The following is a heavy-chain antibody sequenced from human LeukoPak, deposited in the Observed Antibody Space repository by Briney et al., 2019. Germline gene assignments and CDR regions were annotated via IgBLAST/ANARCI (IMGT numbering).Heavy chain of an antibody. CDR1: GYTFTGYY. V-gene: IGHV1-2*02. Sequence: ASVKISCKASGYTFTGYYMHWVRQAPGQGLEWLGWINPNSGGTNYAPEFQGRVTMTRDTSISTAYMELSRLRSDDTAVYYCARDGNPVHGFDYWGQGTLVTVSS. D-gene: IGHD4-23*01. J-gene: IGHJ4*02. CDR2: INPNSGGT. CDR3: ARDGNPVHGFDY.